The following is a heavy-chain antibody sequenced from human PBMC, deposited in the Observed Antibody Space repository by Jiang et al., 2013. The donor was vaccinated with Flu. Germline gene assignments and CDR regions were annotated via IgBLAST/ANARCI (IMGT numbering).Heavy chain of an antibody. V-gene: IGHV1-3*01. J-gene: IGHJ4*02. CDR1: IHLHYLC. Sequence: EVKKPGAVSETFLQGFWIHLHYLCCTMGAPGPRTRGLSGWDGSTLAMVRQNNSQRFQDRVTITRDTSASTAYMELSSLRSEDTAVYYCARDYYTSGFDYWGQGTLVTVSS. CDR2: STLAMVR. D-gene: IGHD3-3*01. CDR3: ARDYYTSGFDY.